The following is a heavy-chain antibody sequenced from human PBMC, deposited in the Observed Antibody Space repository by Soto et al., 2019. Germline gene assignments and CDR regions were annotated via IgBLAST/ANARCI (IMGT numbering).Heavy chain of an antibody. CDR2: ISYDGSNK. D-gene: IGHD6-13*01. Sequence: QVQLVESGGGVVQPGRSLRLSCAASGFTFSSYGMHWVRQAPGKGLEWVAVISYDGSNKYYADSVKGRFTISRDNSKNTLYLQMNSLRAEDTAVYYCAKQAYSSSWYYFLAYWGQGTLVTVSS. J-gene: IGHJ4*02. CDR1: GFTFSSYG. CDR3: AKQAYSSSWYYFLAY. V-gene: IGHV3-30*18.